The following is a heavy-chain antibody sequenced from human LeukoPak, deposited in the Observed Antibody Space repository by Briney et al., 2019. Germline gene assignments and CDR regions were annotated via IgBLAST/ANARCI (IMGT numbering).Heavy chain of an antibody. CDR1: GGSFSGYF. J-gene: IGHJ4*02. CDR2: IHPSGTI. CDR3: ARLIEHSSCLDS. D-gene: IGHD6-6*01. Sequence: PSETLSLTCAVYGGSFSGYFWTWIRQPPGKGLEWIGEIHPSGTINYNPSLNSRVAISLDTSKNQLSLKMNSVTAADTAVYYCARLIEHSSCLDSWGQGTLVTVSS. V-gene: IGHV4-34*01.